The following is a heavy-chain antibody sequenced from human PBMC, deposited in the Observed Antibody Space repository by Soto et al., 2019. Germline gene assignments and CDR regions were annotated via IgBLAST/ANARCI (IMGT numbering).Heavy chain of an antibody. V-gene: IGHV4-59*01. Sequence: PSETLSLTCTVSGDSISSYYWSWIRQPPGKGLEWIGYIYYSGSTNYNPSLKSRVTISVDTPKNQFSLKLTSVTAADTAVYYCARGLATIGPWGPGTLVTVSS. CDR2: IYYSGST. CDR3: ARGLATIGP. D-gene: IGHD5-12*01. CDR1: GDSISSYY. J-gene: IGHJ5*02.